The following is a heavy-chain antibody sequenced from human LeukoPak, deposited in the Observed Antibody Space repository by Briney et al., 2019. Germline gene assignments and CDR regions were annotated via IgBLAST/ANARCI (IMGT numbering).Heavy chain of an antibody. CDR3: ARSPWSLYYYDSSGKRYFDL. V-gene: IGHV4-61*08. CDR1: GGSISSGGYY. Sequence: SETLSLTCTVSGGSISSGGYYWSWIRQHPGKGLEWIGYIYYSGSTNYNPSLKSRVTISVDTSKNQFSLKLSSVTAADTAVYYCARSPWSLYYYDSSGKRYFDLWGRGTLVTVSS. J-gene: IGHJ2*01. D-gene: IGHD3-22*01. CDR2: IYYSGST.